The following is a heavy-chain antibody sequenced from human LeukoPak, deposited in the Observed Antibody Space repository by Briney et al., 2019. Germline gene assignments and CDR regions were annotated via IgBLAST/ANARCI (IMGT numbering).Heavy chain of an antibody. CDR1: GFTFSSYA. CDR3: AKGGMIAVASFDY. CDR2: ISGSGGST. Sequence: GGSLRLSFAASGFTFSSYAMSWVGRPPGKGRRWASAISGSGGSTYYADSVKGRFTISRDNSKNTLYLQMNSLRAEDTAVYYCAKGGMIAVASFDYWGQGTLVTVSS. J-gene: IGHJ4*02. D-gene: IGHD6-19*01. V-gene: IGHV3-23*01.